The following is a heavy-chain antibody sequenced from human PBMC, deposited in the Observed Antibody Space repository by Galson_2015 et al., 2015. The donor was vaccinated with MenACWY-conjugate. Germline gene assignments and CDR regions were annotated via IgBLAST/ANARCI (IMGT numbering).Heavy chain of an antibody. Sequence: SLRLSCAASGFDFDDYAMSWVRQAPGKGLQWVAGVGRGGGSTYYTDPDRGRLAIYRENSKNTLDLQMDSLRVEDTAVYYCAKVIYGARYYFEHWGQGSLVIVTS. J-gene: IGHJ4*02. CDR1: GFDFDDYA. D-gene: IGHD3/OR15-3a*01. CDR3: AKVIYGARYYFEH. CDR2: VGRGGGST. V-gene: IGHV3-23*01.